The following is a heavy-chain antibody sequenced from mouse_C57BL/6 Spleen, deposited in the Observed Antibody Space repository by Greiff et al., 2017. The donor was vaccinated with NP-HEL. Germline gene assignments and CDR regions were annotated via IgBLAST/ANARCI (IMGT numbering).Heavy chain of an antibody. CDR1: GFNIKDYY. V-gene: IGHV14-2*01. CDR3: ARGYYDYDDAMDY. Sequence: VQLQQSGAELVKPGAPVKLSCTASGFNIKDYYMHWVKQRTEQGLEWIRRIDPEDGETKYAPKFQGKATITADPSSNTAYLQLSSLTSEDTAVYYCARGYYDYDDAMDYWGQGTSVTVSS. D-gene: IGHD2-4*01. J-gene: IGHJ4*01. CDR2: IDPEDGET.